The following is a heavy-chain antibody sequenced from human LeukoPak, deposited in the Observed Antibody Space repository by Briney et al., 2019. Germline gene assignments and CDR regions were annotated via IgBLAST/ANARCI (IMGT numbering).Heavy chain of an antibody. CDR3: ARLFGGRWHTLNYEYFQH. J-gene: IGHJ1*01. D-gene: IGHD3-3*01. Sequence: GESLKISCKGSGYSFTSYWIGWVRQMPGKGLEWMGIIYPGDSDTRYSPSFQGQVTISADKSISTAYLQWSSLKASDTAMYYCARLFGGRWHTLNYEYFQHWGQGTLVTVSS. CDR1: GYSFTSYW. CDR2: IYPGDSDT. V-gene: IGHV5-51*01.